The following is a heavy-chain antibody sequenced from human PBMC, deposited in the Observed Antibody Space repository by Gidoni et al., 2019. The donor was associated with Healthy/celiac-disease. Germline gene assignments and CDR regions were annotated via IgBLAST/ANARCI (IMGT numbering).Heavy chain of an antibody. Sequence: EVQLVESGGGLVQPGRSLRLSCAASGFTFDDYAMHWVRQAPGKGLEWVSGISWNSGSIGYADSVKGRFTISRDNAKNSLYLQMNSLRAEDTALYYCAKDPGVGATPYYYYYYGMDVWGQGTTVTVSS. CDR2: ISWNSGSI. J-gene: IGHJ6*02. CDR1: GFTFDDYA. CDR3: AKDPGVGATPYYYYYYGMDV. D-gene: IGHD1-26*01. V-gene: IGHV3-9*01.